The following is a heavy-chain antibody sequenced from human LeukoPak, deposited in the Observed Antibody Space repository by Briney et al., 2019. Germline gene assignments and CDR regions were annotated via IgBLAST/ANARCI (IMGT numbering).Heavy chain of an antibody. J-gene: IGHJ4*02. Sequence: ASVKVSCKASGYTFTSYYMHWVRQAPGQGLEWMGIINPSGGSTSYAQKFQGRVTMTRDTSTSTVYMELSGLRSEDTAVYYCARDLYPTWIQLLGPFDYWGQGTLVTVSS. CDR1: GYTFTSYY. CDR2: INPSGGST. CDR3: ARDLYPTWIQLLGPFDY. D-gene: IGHD5-18*01. V-gene: IGHV1-46*01.